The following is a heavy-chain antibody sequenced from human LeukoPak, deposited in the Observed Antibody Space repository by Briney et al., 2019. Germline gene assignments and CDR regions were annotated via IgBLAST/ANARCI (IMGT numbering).Heavy chain of an antibody. CDR3: ARVRTWVAVPGPFDY. J-gene: IGHJ4*02. V-gene: IGHV3-7*01. Sequence: PGGSLRLSCAASGFTLSSYWMTCVRHAPGKGLECGANIKQDGSETYRDSVKGGSTIYRDNAKNSLYLQMNSLRAGDTAVYYCARVRTWVAVPGPFDYWGQGTLVTVSS. D-gene: IGHD6-19*01. CDR2: IKQDGSET. CDR1: GFTLSSYW.